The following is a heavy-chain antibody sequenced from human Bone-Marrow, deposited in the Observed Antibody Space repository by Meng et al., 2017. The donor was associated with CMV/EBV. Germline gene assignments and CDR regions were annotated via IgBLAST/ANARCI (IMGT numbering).Heavy chain of an antibody. D-gene: IGHD6-13*01. CDR2: IKQDGSEK. V-gene: IGHV3-7*01. J-gene: IGHJ4*02. Sequence: GGSLRLSCAASGFTFSSYWMSWVRQAPGKGLEWVANIKQDGSEKYYVDSVKGRFTISRDSAKNSLYLQMNSLRAEDTAVYYCASRYSSSRTHQHYWGQGTLVTVSS. CDR1: GFTFSSYW. CDR3: ASRYSSSRTHQHY.